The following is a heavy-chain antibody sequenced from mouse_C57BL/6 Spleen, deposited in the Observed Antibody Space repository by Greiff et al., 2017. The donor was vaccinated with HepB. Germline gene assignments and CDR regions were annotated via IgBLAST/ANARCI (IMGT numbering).Heavy chain of an antibody. CDR3: ASHSPDY. CDR2: INPSSGYT. CDR1: GYTFTSYT. Sequence: VQLQESGAELARPGASVKMSCKASGYTFTSYTMHWVKQRPGQGLEWIGYINPSSGYTKYNQKFKDKATLTADKSSSTDYMQLSSLTSEDSAVYYCASHSPDYWGQGTSVTVSS. J-gene: IGHJ4*01. V-gene: IGHV1-4*01.